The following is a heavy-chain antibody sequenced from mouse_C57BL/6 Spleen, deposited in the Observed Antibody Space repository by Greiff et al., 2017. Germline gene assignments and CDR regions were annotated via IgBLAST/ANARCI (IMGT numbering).Heavy chain of an antibody. CDR2: IYPGSGST. CDR3: ARGITTVYAMDY. Sequence: QVQLQQPGAELVKPGASVKMSCKASGYTFTSYWITWVKQRPGQGLAWIGDIYPGSGSTNYNEKFKSKATLTVDTSSSTAYMQLSSLTSEDSAVYYCARGITTVYAMDYWGQGTSVTVSS. CDR1: GYTFTSYW. J-gene: IGHJ4*01. V-gene: IGHV1-55*01. D-gene: IGHD1-1*01.